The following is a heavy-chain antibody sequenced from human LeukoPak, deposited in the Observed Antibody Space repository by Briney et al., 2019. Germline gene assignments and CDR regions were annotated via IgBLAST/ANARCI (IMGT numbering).Heavy chain of an antibody. CDR1: GFIVSGNF. J-gene: IGHJ4*02. Sequence: AGGSLRLSCAASGFIVSGNFMNWVRQAPGKGLEWVSSITGSSSFIYYADSVKGRFTVSRDNAKNSLYLQMNSLRAEDTAVYYCARGGWRFDYWGQGTQVTVSS. D-gene: IGHD3-10*01. V-gene: IGHV3-21*01. CDR3: ARGGWRFDY. CDR2: ITGSSSFI.